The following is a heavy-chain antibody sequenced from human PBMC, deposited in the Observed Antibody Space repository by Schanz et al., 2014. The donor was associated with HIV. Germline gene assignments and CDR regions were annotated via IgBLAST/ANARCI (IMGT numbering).Heavy chain of an antibody. D-gene: IGHD1-26*01. CDR2: ITYDGSNK. CDR3: AKDMGSGSYEAFDI. CDR1: GFTFSNYG. Sequence: VQLVESGGGLVQPGGSLRLSCAASGFTFSNYGMHWVRQAPGKGLEWMAVITYDGSNKYYADSVKGRFTISRDNAKNFLYLQMNSLRAEDTALYYCAKDMGSGSYEAFDIWGQGTMVTVSS. V-gene: IGHV3-30*18. J-gene: IGHJ3*02.